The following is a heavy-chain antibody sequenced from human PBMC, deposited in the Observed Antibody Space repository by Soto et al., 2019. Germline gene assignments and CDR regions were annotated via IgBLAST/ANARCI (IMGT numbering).Heavy chain of an antibody. CDR3: SPFYGANLAEY. Sequence: EVQLVESGGGLVQPGGSLKLSCAASGFTFSASTMHWVRQASGKGLEWVGRIIDRANNYATSYAASLKGRFTISRDDSQETVYLQMNSLKIEDTAVYYCSPFYGANLAEYWGQGTLVTVSS. CDR1: GFTFSAST. D-gene: IGHD4-17*01. J-gene: IGHJ4*02. CDR2: IIDRANNYAT. V-gene: IGHV3-73*02.